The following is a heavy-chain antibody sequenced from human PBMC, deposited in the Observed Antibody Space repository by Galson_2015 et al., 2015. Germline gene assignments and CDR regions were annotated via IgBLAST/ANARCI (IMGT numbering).Heavy chain of an antibody. D-gene: IGHD4-17*01. CDR2: IIPIFGTA. V-gene: IGHV1-69*06. Sequence: SAKVSCKASGGTFSSYAISWVPQAPGQGLEWMGGIIPIFGTANYAQKFQGRVTITADKSTSTAYMELSSLRSEDTAVYYCARTNDYGDFEYFQHWGQGTLVTVSS. J-gene: IGHJ1*01. CDR1: GGTFSSYA. CDR3: ARTNDYGDFEYFQH.